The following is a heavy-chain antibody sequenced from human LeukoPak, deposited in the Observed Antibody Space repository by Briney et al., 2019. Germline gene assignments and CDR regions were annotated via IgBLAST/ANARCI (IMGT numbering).Heavy chain of an antibody. D-gene: IGHD1-14*01. CDR2: ISAYNGNT. CDR1: GYTFTSYG. V-gene: IGHV1-18*01. Sequence: ASVKVSCKASGYTFTSYGISWVRQAPGQGLEWMGWISAYNGNTNYAQKLQGRVTMTTDTSTSTAYMELRSLRSDDTAVYYCARVRSLYKPSDYFDYWGQGTLVTVSS. CDR3: ARVRSLYKPSDYFDY. J-gene: IGHJ4*02.